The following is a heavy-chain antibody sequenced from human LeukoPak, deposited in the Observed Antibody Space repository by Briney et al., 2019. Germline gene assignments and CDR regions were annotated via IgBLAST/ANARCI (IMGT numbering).Heavy chain of an antibody. CDR2: ISANNGNT. CDR3: ARDLLAMIPSFSAEY. Sequence: ASVKVSCKASGYTFTSYGISWVRQAPGQGLEWMGWISANNGNTIYAQKLQGRVTMTTDTSTSIAYMELRSLRSDDTAVYYCARDLLAMIPSFSAEYWGQGTLVTVSS. D-gene: IGHD5-12*01. J-gene: IGHJ4*02. V-gene: IGHV1-18*01. CDR1: GYTFTSYG.